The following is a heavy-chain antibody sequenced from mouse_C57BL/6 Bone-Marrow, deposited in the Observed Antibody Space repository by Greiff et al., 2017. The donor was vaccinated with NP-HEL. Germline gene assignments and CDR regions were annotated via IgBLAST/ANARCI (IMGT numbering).Heavy chain of an antibody. CDR3: ARWDPWFAY. CDR1: GYTFTDYY. Sequence: EVQLQQSGPELVKPGASVKISCKASGYTFTDYYMNWVKQSHGKSLEWIGDINPNNGGTSYNQKFKGKATLTVDKSSSTAYMGLRSLTSEDAAVYYCARWDPWFAYWGQGTLVTVSA. CDR2: INPNNGGT. V-gene: IGHV1-26*01. J-gene: IGHJ3*01. D-gene: IGHD4-1*01.